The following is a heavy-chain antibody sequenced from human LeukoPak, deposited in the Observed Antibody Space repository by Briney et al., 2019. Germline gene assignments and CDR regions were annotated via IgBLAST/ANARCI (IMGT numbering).Heavy chain of an antibody. V-gene: IGHV4-59*01. D-gene: IGHD3-10*01. CDR3: ARVWYGSGTYYFDY. J-gene: IGHJ4*02. Sequence: KTPGTLSLTCSVSGGSISSYYWSWIRQLPGTGLEWIGYVYYSGSTNYNPSLKSRVTISVDTSKNQFSLKLRSVTAADTAVYFCARVWYGSGTYYFDYWGQGTLVTVSS. CDR2: VYYSGST. CDR1: GGSISSYY.